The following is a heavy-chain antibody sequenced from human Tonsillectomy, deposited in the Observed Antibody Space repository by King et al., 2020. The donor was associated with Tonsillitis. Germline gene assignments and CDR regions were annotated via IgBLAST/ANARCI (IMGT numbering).Heavy chain of an antibody. D-gene: IGHD3-22*01. CDR2: IVVGSGNT. J-gene: IGHJ4*02. CDR3: AAEVRHSYDRSNNEN. CDR1: GFTFTSSA. Sequence: QLVESGPEVKKPGTSVKVSCKASGFTFTSSAMQWVRQARGQRLEWIGWIVVGSGNTNYAQKFQERVTITRDMSTSTAYMELSSLRSEDTAVYYCAAEVRHSYDRSNNENWGQGTLVTVSS. V-gene: IGHV1-58*02.